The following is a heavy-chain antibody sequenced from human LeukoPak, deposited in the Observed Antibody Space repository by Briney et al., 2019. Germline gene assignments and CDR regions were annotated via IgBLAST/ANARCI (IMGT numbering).Heavy chain of an antibody. V-gene: IGHV3-33*01. CDR1: GFTFSSYG. CDR3: ARAARYCSGGSCYSDILDY. Sequence: PGRSLRLSCAASGFTFSSYGMHWVRQAPGKGQEWVAVIWYDGSNKYYADSVKGRFTISRDNSKNTLYLQMNSLRAEDTAVYYCARAARYCSGGSCYSDILDYWGQGTLVTVSS. J-gene: IGHJ4*02. D-gene: IGHD2-15*01. CDR2: IWYDGSNK.